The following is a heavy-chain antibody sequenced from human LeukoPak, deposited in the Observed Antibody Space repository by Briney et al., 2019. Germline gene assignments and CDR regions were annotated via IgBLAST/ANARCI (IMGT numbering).Heavy chain of an antibody. CDR2: ISAYNGNT. V-gene: IGHV1-18*01. CDR3: ARDTNWNDDGWFDP. CDR1: GYTFTRYA. Sequence: ASVKVSCKASGYTFTRYAMNWVRQAPGQGLEWMGWISAYNGNTNYAQKLQGRVTMTTDTSTSTAYMELRSLRSDDTAVYYCARDTNWNDDGWFDPWGQGTLVTVSS. J-gene: IGHJ5*02. D-gene: IGHD1-1*01.